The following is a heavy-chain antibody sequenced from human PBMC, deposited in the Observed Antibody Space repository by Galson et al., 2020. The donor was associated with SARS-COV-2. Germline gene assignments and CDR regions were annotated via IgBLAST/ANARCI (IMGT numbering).Heavy chain of an antibody. CDR2: IYQGGTT. CDR1: GLSISSDFY. J-gene: IGHJ2*01. Sequence: SETLSLTCAVSGLSISSDFYWCWLRQPPGKGLEWIGNIYQGGTTYYNPSLQSRVTISIDRSKNQFSLKMTSVTAADTAIYYCARPSSSGYYSVWYFDLWGRGTLVTVSS. V-gene: IGHV4-38-2*01. D-gene: IGHD3-22*01. CDR3: ARPSSSGYYSVWYFDL.